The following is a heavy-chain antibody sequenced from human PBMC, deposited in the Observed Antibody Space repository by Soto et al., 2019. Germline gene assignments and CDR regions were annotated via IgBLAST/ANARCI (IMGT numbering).Heavy chain of an antibody. V-gene: IGHV2-5*02. D-gene: IGHD3-22*01. CDR2: IYWDDDK. CDR1: GFSLSTGGVG. CDR3: AHSLIGYYYDSSGSNWFDP. J-gene: IGHJ5*02. Sequence: QITLKESGPTLVKPTQTLTLTCTFSGFSLSTGGVGVGWIRQPPGKALEWLALIYWDDDKRYSPSLKSRLTIPKDTSKNQVVLTMTNMDPVDTATYYCAHSLIGYYYDSSGSNWFDPWGQGTLVTVSS.